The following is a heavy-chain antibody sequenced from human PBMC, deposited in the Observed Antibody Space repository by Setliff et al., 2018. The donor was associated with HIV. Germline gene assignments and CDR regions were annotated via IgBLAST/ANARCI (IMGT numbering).Heavy chain of an antibody. J-gene: IGHJ4*02. V-gene: IGHV3-7*03. Sequence: GGSLRLSCAASGFTFSSYWMGWVRQAPGKGPEWVANIKKDGSDKFYVDSVKGRFAISRDNAKKSLYLQMNSLRAEDTALYYCARDYSRYTWNYFDYWGQGTLVTVSS. CDR2: IKKDGSDK. CDR1: GFTFSSYW. CDR3: ARDYSRYTWNYFDY. D-gene: IGHD1-20*01.